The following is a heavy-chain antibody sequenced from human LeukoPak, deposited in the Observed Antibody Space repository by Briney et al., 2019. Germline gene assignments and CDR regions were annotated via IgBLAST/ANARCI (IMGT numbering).Heavy chain of an antibody. CDR3: AKAHSSSNYYYMDV. CDR1: GFTFSSYA. V-gene: IGHV3-23*01. Sequence: GGSLRLSCAASGFTFSSYAMSWVRQAPGKGLEWVSAISGSGGSTYYADSVKGRFTISRDNSKNTLYLQMNSLRAEDTAVYYCAKAHSSSNYYYMDVWGKGTTVTISS. CDR2: ISGSGGST. J-gene: IGHJ6*03. D-gene: IGHD6-19*01.